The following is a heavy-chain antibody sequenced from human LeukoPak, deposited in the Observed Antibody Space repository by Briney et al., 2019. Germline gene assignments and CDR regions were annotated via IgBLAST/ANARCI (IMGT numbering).Heavy chain of an antibody. CDR1: GGSISSHY. CDR2: IYYSGST. CDR3: ARWAMVRGAFDY. J-gene: IGHJ4*02. Sequence: SETLSLTCTVSGGSISSHYWSWIRQPPGKGLEWIGYIYYSGSTNYNPSLKSRVTISVDTSKNQFSLKLSSVTAADTAVYYCARWAMVRGAFDYWGQGTLVTVSS. D-gene: IGHD3-10*01. V-gene: IGHV4-59*11.